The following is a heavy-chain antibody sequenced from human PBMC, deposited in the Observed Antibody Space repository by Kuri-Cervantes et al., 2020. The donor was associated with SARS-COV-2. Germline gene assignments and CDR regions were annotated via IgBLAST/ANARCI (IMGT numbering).Heavy chain of an antibody. V-gene: IGHV1-8*02. CDR3: ARGVFITNPPSYYYMDV. CDR1: GYTFTSYD. Sequence: ASVKVSCKASGYTFTSYDINWVRQAPGQGLEWMGWMNTNFGNAGFAQKFQGRVTMTRDTSISTAYMELSRLRSDDTAVYYCARGVFITNPPSYYYMDVWGKGTTVTVSS. CDR2: MNTNFGNA. D-gene: IGHD3-3*01. J-gene: IGHJ6*03.